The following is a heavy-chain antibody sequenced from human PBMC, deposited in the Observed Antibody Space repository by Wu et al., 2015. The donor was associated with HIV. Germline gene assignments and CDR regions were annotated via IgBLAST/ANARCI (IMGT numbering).Heavy chain of an antibody. CDR2: IQPNSGVT. J-gene: IGHJ4*02. Sequence: QVQLVQSGADVKDPGASLKVSCKASGHTFAAYYVHWVRQAPGQGLEWMGWIQPNSGVTKNAQTFRGRLTMTRDTSINTVYMELSRLRFDDTALYYCTERLREWGQGSLVTVSS. V-gene: IGHV1-2*02. CDR3: TERLRE. D-gene: IGHD5-24*01. CDR1: GHTFAAYY.